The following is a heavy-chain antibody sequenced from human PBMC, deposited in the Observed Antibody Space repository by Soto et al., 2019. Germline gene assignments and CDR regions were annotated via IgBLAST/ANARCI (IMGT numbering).Heavy chain of an antibody. CDR3: AKDRVPGTTGWVSCMDV. CDR2: ISGSGGRT. CDR1: AFTFSSYA. D-gene: IGHD1-7*01. Sequence: EVQLLESGGGLVQPGGSLSLSCAASAFTFSSYAMSWVRQAPGKGLEWVSDISGSGGRTDYADSVKGRFTISRDNSKNTLYLQMNSLRAEDTAVYYCAKDRVPGTTGWVSCMDVWGQGTTVTVSS. J-gene: IGHJ6*02. V-gene: IGHV3-23*01.